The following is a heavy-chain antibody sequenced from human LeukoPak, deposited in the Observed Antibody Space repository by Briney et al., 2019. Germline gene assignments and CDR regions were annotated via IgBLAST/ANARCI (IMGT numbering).Heavy chain of an antibody. Sequence: GGSLRLSCADSGFSFSSYSMNGVRQAPGEGLEWISYISSSSSAIYYADSVKGRFTISRDNAKNSLYLQMNSLRAEDTAVYYCARDKAAAARQPVDYWGQGTLVIVSS. CDR1: GFSFSSYS. CDR2: ISSSSSAI. J-gene: IGHJ4*02. V-gene: IGHV3-48*04. CDR3: ARDKAAAARQPVDY. D-gene: IGHD6-13*01.